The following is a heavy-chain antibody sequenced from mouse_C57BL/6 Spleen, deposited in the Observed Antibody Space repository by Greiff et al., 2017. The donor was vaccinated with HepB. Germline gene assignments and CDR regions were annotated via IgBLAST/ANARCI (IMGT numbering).Heavy chain of an antibody. CDR2: IYPGDGDT. Sequence: VQLVESGAELVKPGASVKISCKASGYAFSSYWMNWVKQRPGKGLEWIGQIYPGDGDTNYNGKFKGKATLTADKSSSTADMQLSSLTSEDSAVYFGAREAPSYSSSPWFAYWGQGTLVTVSA. CDR1: GYAFSSYW. CDR3: AREAPSYSSSPWFAY. J-gene: IGHJ3*01. D-gene: IGHD1-1*01. V-gene: IGHV1-80*01.